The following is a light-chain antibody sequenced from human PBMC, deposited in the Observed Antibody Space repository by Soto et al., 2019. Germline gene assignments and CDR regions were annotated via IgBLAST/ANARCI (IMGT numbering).Light chain of an antibody. V-gene: IGLV4-69*01. CDR2: LNSDGSH. J-gene: IGLJ3*02. CDR3: QTWGSGIQV. CDR1: SGHSSYA. Sequence: QPVLTQSPSASASLGASVKLTCTLSSGHSSYAIAWHQQQPEKGPRYLMKLNSDGSHSKVDGIPDRFSGSSSGAERYLTISSLQSEDEADYYCQTWGSGIQVFGGGTKLTVL.